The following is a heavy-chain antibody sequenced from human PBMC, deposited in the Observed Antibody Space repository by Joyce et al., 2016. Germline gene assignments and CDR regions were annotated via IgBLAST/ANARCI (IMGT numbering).Heavy chain of an antibody. J-gene: IGHJ4*02. D-gene: IGHD3-9*01. CDR3: ARGSIDILTGYYPLDN. CDR2: LYRSGST. Sequence: EVQLVESGGGLIQPGGSLRLSCAASGLTVSSNYMNWVRQSPGKGLDWVSVLYRSGSTYYADSVKGRFTISRDDAKNTVYLQMNSLRAEDTAVYYCARGSIDILTGYYPLDNWGQGTLVTVSS. V-gene: IGHV3-53*01. CDR1: GLTVSSNY.